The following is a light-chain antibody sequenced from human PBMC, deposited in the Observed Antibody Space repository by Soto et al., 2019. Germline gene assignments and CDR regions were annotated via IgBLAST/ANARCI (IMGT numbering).Light chain of an antibody. V-gene: IGKV3-20*01. J-gene: IGKJ1*01. CDR3: QVYGSSSKT. CDR1: QSVSSN. CDR2: GVS. Sequence: EIVMTQSPATLSVSPGERATLSCRASQSVSSNLAWYQQKPGQAPRLLIYGVSTGATGIPDRFSGSGSGTDFTLTISRLEPEDFAVYFCQVYGSSSKTFAQGTKVDI.